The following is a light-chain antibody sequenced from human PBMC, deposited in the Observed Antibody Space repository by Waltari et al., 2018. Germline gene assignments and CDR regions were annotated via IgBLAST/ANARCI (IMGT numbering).Light chain of an antibody. CDR1: SPNIGSNI. CDR2: RND. Sequence: QSILTQPPSASATPGQRVTISCSGSSPNIGSNIFNWYQQVPGTTPKLLIYRNDQRPSGVPDRFSGSKSGTSASLAISGLRSEDEADYYCAAWDDTLNGRWEFGGGTKLTVL. V-gene: IGLV1-44*01. CDR3: AAWDDTLNGRWE. J-gene: IGLJ3*02.